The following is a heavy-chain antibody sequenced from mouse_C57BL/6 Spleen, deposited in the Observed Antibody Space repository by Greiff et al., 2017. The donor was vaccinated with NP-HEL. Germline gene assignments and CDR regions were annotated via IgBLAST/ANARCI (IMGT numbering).Heavy chain of an antibody. CDR2: IDPENGDT. CDR3: TRDYYGSSYGFAY. D-gene: IGHD1-1*01. CDR1: GFNIKDDY. V-gene: IGHV14-4*01. Sequence: EVQLVESGAELVRPGASVKLSCTASGFNIKDDYMHWVKQRPEQGLEWIGWIDPENGDTEYASQFQGKATITADTSSNTAYLQLSSLTSEDTAVYYCTRDYYGSSYGFAYWGQGTLVTVSA. J-gene: IGHJ3*01.